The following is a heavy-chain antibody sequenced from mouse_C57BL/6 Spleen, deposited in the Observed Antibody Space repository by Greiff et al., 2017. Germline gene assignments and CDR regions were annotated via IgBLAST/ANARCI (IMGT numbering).Heavy chain of an antibody. CDR2: INPNNGGT. V-gene: IGHV1-26*01. D-gene: IGHD2-4*01. Sequence: VQLQQSGPELVKPGASVKISCKASGYTFTDYYMNWVKQSHGKSLEWIGDINPNNGGTSYNQKFKGKATLTVDKSSSTAYMELRSLTSEASAVYNCERPYYDDDGFANGGQGSLATVPA. CDR1: GYTFTDYY. J-gene: IGHJ3*01. CDR3: ERPYYDDDGFAN.